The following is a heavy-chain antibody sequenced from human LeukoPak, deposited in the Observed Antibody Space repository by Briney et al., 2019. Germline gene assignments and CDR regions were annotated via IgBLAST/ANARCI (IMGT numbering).Heavy chain of an antibody. D-gene: IGHD3-10*01. CDR2: ISYDGSNK. V-gene: IGHV3-30*18. Sequence: PGGSLRLSCAASGFTFSSYGMHWVRQAPGKGLEWVAVISYDGSNKYYADSVKGRFTISRDNSKNTLYLQMNSLRAEDTAVYYCAKDLGSGSLGNDAFDIWGQGTMVTVSS. J-gene: IGHJ3*02. CDR3: AKDLGSGSLGNDAFDI. CDR1: GFTFSSYG.